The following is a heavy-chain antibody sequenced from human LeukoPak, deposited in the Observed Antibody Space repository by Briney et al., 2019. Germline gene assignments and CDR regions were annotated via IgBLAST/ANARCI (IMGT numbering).Heavy chain of an antibody. CDR2: INPSGGGT. Sequence: GDSVKVSCKASGYTFSSYYMHWVRQAPGRGLEWMGIINPSGGGTRYAQKFQGRVTMTRDTSTSTVYIELSSLKSEDTAMYYCARNYDTSGSYYDYWGQGTLVTVSS. D-gene: IGHD3-22*01. CDR3: ARNYDTSGSYYDY. V-gene: IGHV1-46*01. J-gene: IGHJ4*02. CDR1: GYTFSSYY.